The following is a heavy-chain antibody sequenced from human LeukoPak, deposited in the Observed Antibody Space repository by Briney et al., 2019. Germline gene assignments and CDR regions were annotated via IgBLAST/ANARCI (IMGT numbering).Heavy chain of an antibody. V-gene: IGHV3-30-3*02. J-gene: IGHJ3*02. CDR1: GFTFSSYA. CDR3: AKRYTGGAVVVPAAIGDAFDI. Sequence: PGGSLRLSCAASGFTFSSYAMHWVRQAPGKGLEWVAVISYDGSNKFYADSVKGRFTISRDNSKNTLYLQMNSLRAEDTAVYYCAKRYTGGAVVVPAAIGDAFDIWGQGTMVTVSS. CDR2: ISYDGSNK. D-gene: IGHD2-2*01.